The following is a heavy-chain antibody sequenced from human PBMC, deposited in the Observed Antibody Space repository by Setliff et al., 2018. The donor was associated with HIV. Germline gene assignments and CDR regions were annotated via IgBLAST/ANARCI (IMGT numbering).Heavy chain of an antibody. J-gene: IGHJ4*02. Sequence: SETLSLTCTVFGGSMNNYYWNWIRQSPGKGLEWIGYVYYSGSTKYSPSLKSRVSISLDPSTKQVSLRLRSVTAADTAVYYCARDLRGTQSSDYWGQGTLVTVSS. CDR2: VYYSGST. V-gene: IGHV4-59*01. CDR1: GGSMNNYY. D-gene: IGHD1-1*01. CDR3: ARDLRGTQSSDY.